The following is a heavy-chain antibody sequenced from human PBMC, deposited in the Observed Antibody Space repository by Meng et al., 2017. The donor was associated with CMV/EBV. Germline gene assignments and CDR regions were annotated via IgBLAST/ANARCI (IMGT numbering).Heavy chain of an antibody. D-gene: IGHD6-13*01. CDR2: IWYDGSNK. Sequence: GESLKISCAASGFTFSSYGMHWVRQAPGKGLEWVVVIWYDGSNKYYADSVKGRFTISRDNSKNTLYLQMNSLRAEDTAVYYCAKDRIAAAGTRGGWNYYYYYGMDVWGQGTTVTVSS. CDR1: GFTFSSYG. CDR3: AKDRIAAAGTRGGWNYYYYYGMDV. V-gene: IGHV3-33*06. J-gene: IGHJ6*02.